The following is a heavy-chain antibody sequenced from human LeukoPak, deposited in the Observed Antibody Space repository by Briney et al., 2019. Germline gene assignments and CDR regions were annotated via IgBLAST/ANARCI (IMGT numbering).Heavy chain of an antibody. J-gene: IGHJ4*02. CDR1: GFTFGDYA. CDR2: ITRSSSAK. CDR3: TRDQEGSDY. V-gene: IGHV3-11*04. Sequence: PGGSLRLSCTASGFTFGDYAMSWFRQAPGKGLEWVSYITRSSSAKFYADSVKGRFTISRDNAENLLYLQMNSLRAEDTAVYYCTRDQEGSDYWGQGTLVTVSS.